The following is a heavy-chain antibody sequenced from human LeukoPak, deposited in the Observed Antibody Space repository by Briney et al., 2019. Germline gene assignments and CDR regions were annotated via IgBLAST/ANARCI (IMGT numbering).Heavy chain of an antibody. CDR1: GGSISSGGYY. CDR2: IYYSGST. D-gene: IGHD3-3*02. Sequence: SQTLSLTCTVSGGSISSGGYYWSWIRQHPGKGLEWIGYIYYSGSTYYNPSLKSRVTISVDTSKNQFSLKLSSVTAADTAVYYCARVGFLERTRLDPWGQGTLVTVSS. CDR3: ARVGFLERTRLDP. V-gene: IGHV4-31*03. J-gene: IGHJ5*02.